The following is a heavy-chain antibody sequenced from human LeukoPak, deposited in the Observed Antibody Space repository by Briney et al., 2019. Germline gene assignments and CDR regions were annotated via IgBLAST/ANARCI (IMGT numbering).Heavy chain of an antibody. CDR2: LYTCGST. J-gene: IGHJ6*03. Sequence: SQTLSLTCTVSGGSISSGSYYWSWIRQPAGKGLEWIGRLYTCGSTNYNPSLKSRVTISVDTSKNQFSLKLSSVTAADTAVYYCAREVGYCSSTSCPAIYYYYYYMDVWGKGTTVTVSS. CDR1: GGSISSGSYY. V-gene: IGHV4-61*02. CDR3: AREVGYCSSTSCPAIYYYYYYMDV. D-gene: IGHD2-2*01.